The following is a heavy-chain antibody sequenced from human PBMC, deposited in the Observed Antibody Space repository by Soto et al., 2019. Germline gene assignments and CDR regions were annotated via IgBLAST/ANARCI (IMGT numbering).Heavy chain of an antibody. D-gene: IGHD6-13*01. CDR3: ARDQGSHPGD. J-gene: IGHJ4*02. Sequence: QVQLQESGPGLVRPSGTLSLTCAVSGDSISSGSWWSWVRQPPGKGLEWIGEIHHSGSTNYNPSLKGRVTMSVVPSKNLFSLTLNSVTAADTAFYYCARDQGSHPGDWGQGALVSVSS. CDR2: IHHSGST. V-gene: IGHV4-4*02. CDR1: GDSISSGSW.